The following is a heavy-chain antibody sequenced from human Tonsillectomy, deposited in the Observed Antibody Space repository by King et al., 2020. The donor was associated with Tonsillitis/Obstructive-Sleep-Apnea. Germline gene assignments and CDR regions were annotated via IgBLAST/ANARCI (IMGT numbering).Heavy chain of an antibody. CDR1: GESFSGYY. J-gene: IGHJ4*02. Sequence: VQLQQWGAGLLKPSETLSLTCAVYGESFSGYYWSWIRQPPGKGLEWIGEINHSGSTNYNPSLKSRVTISVDTSKNQFSLKLSSVTAADTAVYYCARGHTAMWYFDYWGQGTLVTVSS. V-gene: IGHV4-34*01. CDR3: ARGHTAMWYFDY. D-gene: IGHD5-18*01. CDR2: INHSGST.